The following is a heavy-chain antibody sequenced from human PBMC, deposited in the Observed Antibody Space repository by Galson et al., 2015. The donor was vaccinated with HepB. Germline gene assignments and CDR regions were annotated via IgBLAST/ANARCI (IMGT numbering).Heavy chain of an antibody. CDR2: MNPNSGNT. V-gene: IGHV1-8*01. J-gene: IGHJ5*02. D-gene: IGHD3-3*01. CDR3: ARGGRITIFGVAVGPPSWFDP. Sequence: QSGAEVKKPGESLKISCKASGYTFTSYDINWVRQATGQGLEWMGWMNPNSGNTGYAQKFQGRVTMTRNTSISTAYMELSSLRSEDTAVYYCARGGRITIFGVAVGPPSWFDPWGQGTLVTVSS. CDR1: GYTFTSYD.